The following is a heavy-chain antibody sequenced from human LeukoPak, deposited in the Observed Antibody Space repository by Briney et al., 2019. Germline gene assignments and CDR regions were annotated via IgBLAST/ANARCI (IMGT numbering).Heavy chain of an antibody. CDR1: GFTFSSYV. CDR3: AKLRSGGPAAGNY. Sequence: GGSLRLSCAASGFTFSSYVMSWVRQAPGKGLEWVSTISGSDDSTYYADSVKGRFTISRDNSKNTVYLHMNSLRAEDTAVYFCAKLRSGGPAAGNYWGQGTLVTVSS. D-gene: IGHD6-13*01. V-gene: IGHV3-23*01. J-gene: IGHJ4*02. CDR2: ISGSDDST.